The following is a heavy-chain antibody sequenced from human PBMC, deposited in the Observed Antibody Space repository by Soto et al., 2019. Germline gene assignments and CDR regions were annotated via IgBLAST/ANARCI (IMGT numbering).Heavy chain of an antibody. CDR1: DTTHW. CDR3: ARLVNYYFGMDV. V-gene: IGHV5-51*01. Sequence: ESLKISCKASDTTHWIGWVRQKPGKGLEWMGIIYPGDSDTKYSPSFQGQVTISVDKSISTAHLHWSSLKASDTATYYCARLVNYYFGMDVWGLGTTVTVS. J-gene: IGHJ6*02. CDR2: IYPGDSDT.